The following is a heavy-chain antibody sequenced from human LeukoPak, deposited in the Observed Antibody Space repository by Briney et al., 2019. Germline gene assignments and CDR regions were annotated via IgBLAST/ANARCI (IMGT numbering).Heavy chain of an antibody. Sequence: PSETLSLTCAVYGGSFSGYYWSWIRRPPGKGLEWIGEINHSGSTNYNPSLKSRVTISVDTSKNQFSLKLSSVTAADTAVYYCARGGQLVDSFHAFDIWGQGTMVTVSS. V-gene: IGHV4-34*01. CDR2: INHSGST. J-gene: IGHJ3*02. CDR1: GGSFSGYY. D-gene: IGHD6-6*01. CDR3: ARGGQLVDSFHAFDI.